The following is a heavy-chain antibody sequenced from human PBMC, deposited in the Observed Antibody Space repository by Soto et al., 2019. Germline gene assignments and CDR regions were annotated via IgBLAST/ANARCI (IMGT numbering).Heavy chain of an antibody. Sequence: SETLSLTCTVSGGSIISYYWSWIRQPAGKGLEWIGRIYTSGSTNYNPSLKSRVTMSVDTSKNQFSLKLSSVTAADTAVYYCARDCCSWYGGCDWFDPWGQGTLVTVSS. V-gene: IGHV4-4*07. CDR2: IYTSGST. J-gene: IGHJ5*02. D-gene: IGHD6-13*01. CDR3: ARDCCSWYGGCDWFDP. CDR1: GGSIISYY.